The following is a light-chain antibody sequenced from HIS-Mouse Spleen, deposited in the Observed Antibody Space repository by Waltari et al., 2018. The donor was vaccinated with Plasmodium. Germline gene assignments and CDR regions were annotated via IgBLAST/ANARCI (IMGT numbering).Light chain of an antibody. V-gene: IGLV3-1*01. J-gene: IGLJ2*01. Sequence: SYELTQPPPVSVSPGQTASITCSGDKLGDKYACWYQQKPGQSPVLVFYQDSKRPSGIPELFSGTNSGNAATLTISVTHAMDEADYYCQAGDSSTVVFGGGTKLTVL. CDR3: QAGDSSTVV. CDR2: QDS. CDR1: KLGDKY.